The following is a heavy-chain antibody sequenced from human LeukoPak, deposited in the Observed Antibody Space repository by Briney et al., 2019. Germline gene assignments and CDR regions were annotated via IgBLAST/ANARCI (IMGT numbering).Heavy chain of an antibody. CDR2: ISSSGSTI. CDR3: ARYDFWSGSNYGMDV. J-gene: IGHJ6*02. CDR1: GFTFSSYD. Sequence: GGSLGLSCAASGFTFSSYDMNWVRQAPGKGLEWLSYISSSGSTIYYADSVKGRFTISRDNAKNSLYLQMNSLRAEDTAVYYCARYDFWSGSNYGMDVWGQGTTVTVSS. D-gene: IGHD3-3*01. V-gene: IGHV3-48*03.